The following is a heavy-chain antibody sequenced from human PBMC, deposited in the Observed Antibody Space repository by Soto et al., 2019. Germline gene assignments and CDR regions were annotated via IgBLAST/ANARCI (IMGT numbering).Heavy chain of an antibody. J-gene: IGHJ4*02. Sequence: EVQLLESGGGLVQPGRSLRLSCAASGFTFSNYAMSWVRQAPGQGLDWVSAISGSGGTTYYADFVKGRFTISRDNSKNTLFLQMKSLRAEDAAVYYCAKFFVETGSNCGWPWSFHYWGQGTLVTVSS. CDR3: AKFFVETGSNCGWPWSFHY. D-gene: IGHD6-19*01. CDR2: ISGSGGTT. CDR1: GFTFSNYA. V-gene: IGHV3-23*01.